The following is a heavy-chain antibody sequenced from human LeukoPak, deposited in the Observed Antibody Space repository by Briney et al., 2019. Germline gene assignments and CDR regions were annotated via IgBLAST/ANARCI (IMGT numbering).Heavy chain of an antibody. Sequence: SCKASGGTFNNYAINWVRQAPGQGREWMAVICYDGSNKYYADSVKGRFTISRDNSKNTLYLQMNSLRAEDTAVYYCARETALGYCSSTSCGRYGMDVWGQGTTVTVSS. CDR1: GGTFNNYA. D-gene: IGHD2-2*01. CDR2: ICYDGSNK. V-gene: IGHV3-30*07. J-gene: IGHJ6*02. CDR3: ARETALGYCSSTSCGRYGMDV.